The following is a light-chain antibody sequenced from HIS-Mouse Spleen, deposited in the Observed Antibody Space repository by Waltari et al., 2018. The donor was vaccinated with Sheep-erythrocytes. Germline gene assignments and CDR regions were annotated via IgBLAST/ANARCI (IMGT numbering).Light chain of an antibody. CDR2: DVS. V-gene: IGLV2-11*01. Sequence: QSALTQPRSVSGSPGQSVTISCPGTSSDVGCYNYVSWYQQHPGKAPKLMIYDVSKRPSGVPDRFSGSKSGNTASLTISGLQAEDEADYYCCSYAGSYTFVFGGGTKLTVL. J-gene: IGLJ2*01. CDR1: SSDVGCYNY. CDR3: CSYAGSYTFV.